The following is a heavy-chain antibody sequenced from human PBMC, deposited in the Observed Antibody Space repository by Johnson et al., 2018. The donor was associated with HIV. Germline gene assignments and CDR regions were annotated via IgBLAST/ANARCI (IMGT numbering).Heavy chain of an antibody. CDR3: ARPFRIAAYGGSDAFDI. CDR2: ISYDGSNK. CDR1: GFTFSSYA. Sequence: QVQLVESGGGLVRPGGSLRLSCAASGFTFSSYAMHWVRQAPGKGLEWVAVISYDGSNKYYADSVKGRFTISRDNSKNTLYLQMNSLRAEDTAVYYCARPFRIAAYGGSDAFDIWGQGTMVTVSS. D-gene: IGHD6-13*01. V-gene: IGHV3-30*04. J-gene: IGHJ3*02.